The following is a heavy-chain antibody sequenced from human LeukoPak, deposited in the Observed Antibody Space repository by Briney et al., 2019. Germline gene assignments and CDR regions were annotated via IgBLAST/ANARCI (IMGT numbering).Heavy chain of an antibody. V-gene: IGHV1-2*02. CDR2: INPNSGGT. J-gene: IGHJ4*02. Sequence: ASVKVSCKVSGYTFTGYYMHWVRQAPGQGLEWMGWINPNSGGTNYAQKFQGRVTMTRDTSISTAYMELSRLRSDDTAVYYCARDEKDSSGYWWWFDYWGQGTLVTVSS. CDR3: ARDEKDSSGYWWWFDY. D-gene: IGHD3-22*01. CDR1: GYTFTGYY.